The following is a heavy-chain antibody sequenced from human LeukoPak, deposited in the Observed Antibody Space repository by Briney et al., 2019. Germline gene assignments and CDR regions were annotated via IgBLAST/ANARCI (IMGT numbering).Heavy chain of an antibody. CDR3: ARDPGIVVVVGARTFMPNWYDP. D-gene: IGHD2-15*01. CDR2: IIPILGTA. V-gene: IGHV1-69*13. J-gene: IGHJ5*02. Sequence: SVKVSCKASGGTFSSYVISWVRQAPGQGLEWMGGIIPILGTANYAQKFQGRVTITADESTSTAYMELSSLRSEDTAVYYCARDPGIVVVVGARTFMPNWYDPWGQGTLVTVSS. CDR1: GGTFSSYV.